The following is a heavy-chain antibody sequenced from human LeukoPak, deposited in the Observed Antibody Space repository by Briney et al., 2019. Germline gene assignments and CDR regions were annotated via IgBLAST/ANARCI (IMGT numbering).Heavy chain of an antibody. J-gene: IGHJ4*02. CDR3: ARWHSHGRYFDY. CDR1: GGSIRNYY. D-gene: IGHD2-21*01. V-gene: IGHV4-59*01. Sequence: PSETLSLTCTVSGGSIRNYYWNWIRQPPGKGLEWIGYTSDSGNTDYKPSLKSRVTISVDTSKNQLSLKLTSATAADTAVYYCARWHSHGRYFDYWGQGALVTVSS. CDR2: TSDSGNT.